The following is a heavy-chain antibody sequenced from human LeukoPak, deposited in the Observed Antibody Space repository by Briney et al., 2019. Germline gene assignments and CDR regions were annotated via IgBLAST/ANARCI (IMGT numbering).Heavy chain of an antibody. Sequence: GGSLRLSCSASGLTVTNAWMNWVRQAPGEGLDWVGRIASKTDGGATDYAAPVKGRFTISRDDSKNALNLQMNSLKTEDTAVYYCTTGIRGDWGQGTLVTVSS. J-gene: IGHJ4*02. V-gene: IGHV3-15*07. CDR2: IASKTDGGAT. CDR1: GLTVTNAW. CDR3: TTGIRGD. D-gene: IGHD3-10*01.